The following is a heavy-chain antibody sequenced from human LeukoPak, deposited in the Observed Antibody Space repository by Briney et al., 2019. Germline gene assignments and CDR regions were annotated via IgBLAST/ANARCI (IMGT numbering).Heavy chain of an antibody. Sequence: SVKVSCKASGGTFSSYAISWVRQAPGQGLEWMGRIIPIFGTANYAQNFRGRVTITTDESTSTAYMELSSLRSEDTAVYYCAREGFTMIVVEMSGIFDYWGQGTLVTVSS. CDR2: IIPIFGTA. CDR1: GGTFSSYA. D-gene: IGHD3-22*01. J-gene: IGHJ4*02. CDR3: AREGFTMIVVEMSGIFDY. V-gene: IGHV1-69*05.